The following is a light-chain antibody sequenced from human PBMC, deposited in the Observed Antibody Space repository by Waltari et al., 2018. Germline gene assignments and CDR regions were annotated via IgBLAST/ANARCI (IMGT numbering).Light chain of an antibody. CDR3: CSYAGSYTFYVV. CDR2: DVS. CDR1: SSDVGGYNY. V-gene: IGLV2-11*01. Sequence: QSALTQPRSVSGSPGQSVTISCTGTSSDVGGYNYVSWYQQHPGNAPKLMIDDVSKRPCGLPDRFSGSKSGNTASLTISVLQAEDGADYYGCSYAGSYTFYVVFGGGTQLTVL. J-gene: IGLJ2*01.